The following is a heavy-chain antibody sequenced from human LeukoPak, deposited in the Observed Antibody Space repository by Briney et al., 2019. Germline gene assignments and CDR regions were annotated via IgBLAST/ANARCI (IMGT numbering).Heavy chain of an antibody. CDR2: ISWNSGSI. Sequence: GGSLRLSCAASGFTFDDYAMHWVRQAPGKGLEWVSGISWNSGSIGYADSVKGRFTISRDNAKNSPYLQMNRLRAEDTALYSCAKDDSIAVAGTAFDYWGQGTLVTVSS. V-gene: IGHV3-9*01. J-gene: IGHJ4*02. CDR1: GFTFDDYA. D-gene: IGHD6-19*01. CDR3: AKDDSIAVAGTAFDY.